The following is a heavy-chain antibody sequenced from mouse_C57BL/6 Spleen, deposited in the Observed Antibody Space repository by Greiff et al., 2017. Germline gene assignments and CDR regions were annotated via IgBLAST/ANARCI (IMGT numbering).Heavy chain of an antibody. D-gene: IGHD1-3*01. CDR3: ARSDNGVFDY. CDR1: GYAFSSYW. CDR2: IYPGDGDT. J-gene: IGHJ2*01. Sequence: VQRVESGAELVKPGASVKISCKASGYAFSSYWMNWVKQRPGKGLEWIGQIYPGDGDTNYNGKFKGKATLTADKSSSTAYMQLSSLTSEDSAVYFCARSDNGVFDYWGQGTTLTVSS. V-gene: IGHV1-80*01.